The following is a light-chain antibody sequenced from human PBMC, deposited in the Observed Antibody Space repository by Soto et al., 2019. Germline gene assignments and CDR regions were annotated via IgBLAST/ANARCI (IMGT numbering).Light chain of an antibody. V-gene: IGLV2-8*01. J-gene: IGLJ1*01. CDR2: EVV. CDR1: KSDIGVYDF. CDR3: KSYAGSNTYV. Sequence: QSALTQPPSASGSPGQSVTISCTGTKSDIGVYDFVSWYQHHPGKAPRLIIYEVVQRTSGVPDRFSGSKSGNTASLTVSGLQAADEADYFCKSYAGSNTYVVGSGTKLTVL.